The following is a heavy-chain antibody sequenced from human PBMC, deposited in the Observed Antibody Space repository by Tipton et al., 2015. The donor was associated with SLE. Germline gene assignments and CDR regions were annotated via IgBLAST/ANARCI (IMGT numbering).Heavy chain of an antibody. J-gene: IGHJ4*02. V-gene: IGHV3-23*01. CDR3: AKILYGAYG. CDR1: GFTFSNYS. Sequence: SLRLSCAASGFTFSNYSMNWVRQAPGKGLEWVSAISGSGGSTYYADSVKGRFTISRDNSKNTLYLQMNSLRAEDTAVYYCAKILYGAYGWGQGTLVTVSS. CDR2: ISGSGGST. D-gene: IGHD4-17*01.